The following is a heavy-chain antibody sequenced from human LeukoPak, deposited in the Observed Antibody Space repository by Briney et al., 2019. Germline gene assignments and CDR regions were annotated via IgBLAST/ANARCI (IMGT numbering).Heavy chain of an antibody. V-gene: IGHV3-74*01. CDR3: ARGTEVAFDY. J-gene: IGHJ4*02. CDR1: GFTFSSHW. Sequence: PGGSLRLSCVASGFTFSSHWMHWVRQTPEKGLVWVSRMNSDESDTNYADPVNGRFTISRDNAKNTLYLQMNSLRVEDTAKYYCARGTEVAFDYWGQGTLVTVSS. CDR2: MNSDESDT.